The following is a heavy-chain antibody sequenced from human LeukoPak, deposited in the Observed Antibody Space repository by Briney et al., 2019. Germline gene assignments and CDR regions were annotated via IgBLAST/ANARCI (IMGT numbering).Heavy chain of an antibody. D-gene: IGHD3-10*01. CDR3: ARDVWFGGFRFDP. Sequence: EASVKVSCKASGYTLTSYAMHWVRQAPGQRLEWMGWINAGNGNTKYSQKFQGRVTITRDTSASTAYMELSSLRSEDTAVYYCARDVWFGGFRFDPWGQGTLVTVSS. J-gene: IGHJ5*02. CDR1: GYTLTSYA. V-gene: IGHV1-3*01. CDR2: INAGNGNT.